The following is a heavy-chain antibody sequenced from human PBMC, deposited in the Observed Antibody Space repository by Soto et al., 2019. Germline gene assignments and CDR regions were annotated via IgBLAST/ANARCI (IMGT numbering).Heavy chain of an antibody. CDR1: GFTFSSYA. D-gene: IGHD6-13*01. V-gene: IGHV3-64*01. CDR3: ASGTEQQLEGSYFDY. CDR2: ISSNGGIT. J-gene: IGHJ4*02. Sequence: GGSLRLSCAASGFTFSSYAMHWVRQAPGKGLEYVSGISSNGGITYYANSVKGRFTISRDNSKNTLYLQMSSLRAEDMAVYYCASGTEQQLEGSYFDYWGQGTLVTVSS.